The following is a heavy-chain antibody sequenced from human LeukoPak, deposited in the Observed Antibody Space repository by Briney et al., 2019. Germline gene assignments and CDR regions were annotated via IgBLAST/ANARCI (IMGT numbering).Heavy chain of an antibody. V-gene: IGHV3-9*01. CDR3: AKGKVYYYMDV. Sequence: PGRSLRLSCAASGFTFDDYAMHWVRQAPGKGLEWVSGISWNSGSIGYADSVKGRFTISRDNAKNSLYLQMNSLRAEDTALYYCAKGKVYYYMDVWGKGTTVTVSS. CDR1: GFTFDDYA. J-gene: IGHJ6*03. CDR2: ISWNSGSI.